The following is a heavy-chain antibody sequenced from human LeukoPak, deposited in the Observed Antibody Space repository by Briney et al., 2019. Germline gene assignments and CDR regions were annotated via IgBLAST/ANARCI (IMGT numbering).Heavy chain of an antibody. D-gene: IGHD3-10*01. CDR2: INHSGST. J-gene: IGHJ6*02. Sequence: SETLSLTCAVYGGSFSGYYWSLIRQPPGKGLEWIGEINHSGSTNYNPSLKSRVTISVDTSKNQFSLKLSSVTAADTAVYYCASTHYYGSGSYLWPYYYGMDVWGQGTTVTVSS. V-gene: IGHV4-34*01. CDR3: ASTHYYGSGSYLWPYYYGMDV. CDR1: GGSFSGYY.